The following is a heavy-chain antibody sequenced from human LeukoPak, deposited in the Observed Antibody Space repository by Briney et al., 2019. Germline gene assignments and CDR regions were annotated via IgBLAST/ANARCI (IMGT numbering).Heavy chain of an antibody. J-gene: IGHJ4*02. D-gene: IGHD4-17*01. CDR1: GGSVSSGSYY. Sequence: SETLSLTCTVSGGSVSSGSYYWSWIRQPPGKGLEWIGYIYYSGSTNYNPSLKSRVTISVDTSKNQFSLKLSSVTAADTAVYYCARRGSGSYYGTFDYWGQGTLVTVSS. V-gene: IGHV4-61*01. CDR2: IYYSGST. CDR3: ARRGSGSYYGTFDY.